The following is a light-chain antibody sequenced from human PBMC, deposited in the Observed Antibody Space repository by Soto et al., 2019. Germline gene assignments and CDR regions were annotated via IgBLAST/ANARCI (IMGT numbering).Light chain of an antibody. CDR3: MQAIYWPFT. CDR2: KVS. Sequence: DVVLTQSPLFLPVTLGQPASISCRSSQSLVYSDGDTFLSWFQQRPGQSPRRLIYKVSNRDTGVPVRFSGSGSGTDFTLKISRVEAEDVGVYFCMQAIYWPFTFGPGTRGYQT. V-gene: IGKV2-30*01. J-gene: IGKJ3*01. CDR1: QSLVYSDGDTF.